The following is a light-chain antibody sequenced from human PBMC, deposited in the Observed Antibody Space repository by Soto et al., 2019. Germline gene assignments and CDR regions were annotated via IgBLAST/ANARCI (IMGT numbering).Light chain of an antibody. CDR3: QHYSSLRT. CDR2: DVS. V-gene: IGKV1-5*01. J-gene: IGKJ2*01. Sequence: DIQMTQTPSTLSASVGDRVTITCRASQSISSWLAWYQQKPGKAPKLLIYDVSTLESGVPSRFSGSGSGTEFTLTISCLQRDDFATYYCQHYSSLRTFGQGTKLEIK. CDR1: QSISSW.